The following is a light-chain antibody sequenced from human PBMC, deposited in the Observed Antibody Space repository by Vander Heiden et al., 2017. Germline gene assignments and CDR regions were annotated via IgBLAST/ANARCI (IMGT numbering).Light chain of an antibody. CDR3: GAWDSSLSAVI. CDR2: DND. CDR1: SSNTGSNY. J-gene: IGLJ2*01. Sequence: QSVLTQPPSVSAAPGQKVTISCSGSSSNTGSNYVSWYQQLPGTAPKLLIYDNDKRPSGIPDRFSGSKSGSSATLDITGLQTGDEADYYCGAWDSSLSAVIFGGGTKVTVL. V-gene: IGLV1-51*01.